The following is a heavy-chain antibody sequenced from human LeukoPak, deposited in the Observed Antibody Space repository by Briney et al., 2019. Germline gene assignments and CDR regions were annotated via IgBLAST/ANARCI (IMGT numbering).Heavy chain of an antibody. CDR1: GFTFSSYW. Sequence: GGSLRLSCAASGFTFSSYWIGWVRQMPGKGLEWMGIIYPGDSDTRYSPSFQGQVTISADKSISTAYLQWSSLKASDTAMYYCARNTYYYDSSGYRMGAFDIWGQGTVVTVSS. V-gene: IGHV5-51*01. J-gene: IGHJ3*02. D-gene: IGHD3-22*01. CDR3: ARNTYYYDSSGYRMGAFDI. CDR2: IYPGDSDT.